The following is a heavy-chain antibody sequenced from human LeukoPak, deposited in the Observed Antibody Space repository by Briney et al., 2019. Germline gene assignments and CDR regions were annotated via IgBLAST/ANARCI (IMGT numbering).Heavy chain of an antibody. D-gene: IGHD3-22*01. Sequence: PSETLSLTCTVSGYSISSGYYWGWIRQPPGKGLEWIGSIYHSGSTYYNPSLKSRVTISVDTSKNQFSLKLSSVTAADTAVYYCARYYYEFYFDYWGQGSLVTVSS. CDR1: GYSISSGYY. CDR3: ARYYYEFYFDY. CDR2: IYHSGST. J-gene: IGHJ4*02. V-gene: IGHV4-38-2*02.